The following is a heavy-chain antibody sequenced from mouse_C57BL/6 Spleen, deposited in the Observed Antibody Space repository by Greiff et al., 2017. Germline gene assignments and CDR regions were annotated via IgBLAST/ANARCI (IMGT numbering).Heavy chain of an antibody. CDR2: IYPGDGDT. CDR3: ARSGDSSGLFDD. J-gene: IGHJ2*01. D-gene: IGHD3-2*02. Sequence: QVQLKESGAELVKPGASVKISCKASGYAFSSYWMNWVKQRPGKGLEWIGQIYPGDGDTNYNGKFKGKATLTADKSSSTAYMQLSSLTSEDSAVYVCARSGDSSGLFDDWGKGTTLTVSS. V-gene: IGHV1-80*01. CDR1: GYAFSSYW.